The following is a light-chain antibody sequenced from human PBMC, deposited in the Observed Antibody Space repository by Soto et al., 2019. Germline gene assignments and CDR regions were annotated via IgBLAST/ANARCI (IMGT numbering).Light chain of an antibody. CDR2: GAS. V-gene: IGKV3-20*01. J-gene: IGKJ1*01. Sequence: TQSPSSVSASVGDRVAITCRASQGIRTYLAWYQQKPGQAPRLLIYGASSRDTGIPDRVSGSGSGTDVTFTISRLEPEDSAVYYGQHYGRSPETFGQGTKVDIK. CDR1: QGIRTY. CDR3: QHYGRSPET.